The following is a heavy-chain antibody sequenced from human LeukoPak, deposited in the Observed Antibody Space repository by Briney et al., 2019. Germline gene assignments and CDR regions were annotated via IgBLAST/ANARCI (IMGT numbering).Heavy chain of an antibody. CDR3: ATYSSSSNIFDY. D-gene: IGHD6-6*01. J-gene: IGHJ4*02. Sequence: SETLSLTCTVSGGSISSGGYYWSWIRQHPGKGLEWIGYIYYSGSTYYNPSLKSRVTISADTSKTQFSLKLSSVTAADTAVYYCATYSSSSNIFDYWGQGTLVTVSS. V-gene: IGHV4-31*03. CDR1: GGSISSGGYY. CDR2: IYYSGST.